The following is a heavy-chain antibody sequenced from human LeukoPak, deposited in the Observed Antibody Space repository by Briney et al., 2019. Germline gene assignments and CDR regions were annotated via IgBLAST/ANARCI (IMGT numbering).Heavy chain of an antibody. CDR3: ARERPTIAARSSNWFDP. CDR2: LSDAGVRI. CDR1: GFTFRNYG. Sequence: GGSLRLSCIASGFTFRNYGMSWVRQAPGKGLEWVSGLSDAGVRIFYSDSVKGRFTISRDNSKNTLYLQMDSLRAEDTAVYYCARERPTIAARSSNWFDPWGQGTLVTVSS. J-gene: IGHJ5*02. D-gene: IGHD6-6*01. V-gene: IGHV3-23*01.